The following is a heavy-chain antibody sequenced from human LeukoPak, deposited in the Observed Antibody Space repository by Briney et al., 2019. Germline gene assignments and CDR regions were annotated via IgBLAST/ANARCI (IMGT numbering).Heavy chain of an antibody. Sequence: APVKVSCKASGYTFTSYGISWVRQAPGQGLEWMGWISAYNGNTNYAQKLQGRVTMTTDTSTSTAYMELRSLRSDDTAVYYCARGGYNGGDIVVVPAAIDYWGQGTLVTVSS. J-gene: IGHJ4*02. CDR1: GYTFTSYG. CDR2: ISAYNGNT. CDR3: ARGGYNGGDIVVVPAAIDY. V-gene: IGHV1-18*01. D-gene: IGHD2-2*01.